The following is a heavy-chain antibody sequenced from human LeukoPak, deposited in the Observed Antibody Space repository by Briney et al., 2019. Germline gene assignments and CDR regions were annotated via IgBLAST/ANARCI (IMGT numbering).Heavy chain of an antibody. J-gene: IGHJ4*02. Sequence: PSETLSLTCTVSGVSISSYSWSWIRQPAGKGLDWIGRIYTSGSTNYNPSLKSRVTMSVDTSENQFSLKLSSVTAADTAVYYCARDTYNYGSSAYYFDYWGQGTLVTVSS. V-gene: IGHV4-4*07. CDR2: IYTSGST. CDR1: GVSISSYS. D-gene: IGHD5-18*01. CDR3: ARDTYNYGSSAYYFDY.